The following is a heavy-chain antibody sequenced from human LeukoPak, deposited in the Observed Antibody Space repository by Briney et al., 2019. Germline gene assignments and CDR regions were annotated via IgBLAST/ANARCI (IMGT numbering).Heavy chain of an antibody. V-gene: IGHV1-8*03. J-gene: IGHJ4*02. Sequence: GASVKVSCKASGYTFTNSDINWVRQAPGQGLEWMGWANPNSGYTGYAQKFQGRITITTDTSISTAYMELSSLRSEDTAVYYCARVGFWSAYQPRGSRKYYFDYWSQGTLVTVSS. D-gene: IGHD3-3*01. CDR2: ANPNSGYT. CDR3: ARVGFWSAYQPRGSRKYYFDY. CDR1: GYTFTNSD.